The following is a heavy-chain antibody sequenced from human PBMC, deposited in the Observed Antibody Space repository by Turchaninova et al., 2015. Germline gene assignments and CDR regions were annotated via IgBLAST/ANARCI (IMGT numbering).Heavy chain of an antibody. CDR1: CDSVSPVHW. Sequence: QVQLPQSGPGLVQPFDTRSLSLFVMCDSVSPVHWWSWIPQSHGKGLEWIGEVSQSGNINYNLSLRGRVSRSVDRPKKQFSLTLTSVTAADSGIYYCARSPSGLLGGYFRSPFDVWGQGTMVTVSS. J-gene: IGHJ3*01. CDR2: VSQSGNI. D-gene: IGHD2-2*03. CDR3: ARSPSGLLGGYFRSPFDV. V-gene: IGHV4-28*04.